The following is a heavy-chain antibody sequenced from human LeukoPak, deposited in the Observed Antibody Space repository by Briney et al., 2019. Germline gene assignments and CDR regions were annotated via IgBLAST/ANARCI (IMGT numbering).Heavy chain of an antibody. Sequence: PGGSLRLSCAASGFTFSSYAMHWVRQAPGKGPEYASAISSNGGSTYYANSVKGRFTISRDNSKNTLYLQMGSLRAEDMAVYYCARGRSGYQYYFDYWGQGTLVTVSS. CDR2: ISSNGGST. CDR1: GFTFSSYA. V-gene: IGHV3-64*01. D-gene: IGHD3-16*02. CDR3: ARGRSGYQYYFDY. J-gene: IGHJ4*02.